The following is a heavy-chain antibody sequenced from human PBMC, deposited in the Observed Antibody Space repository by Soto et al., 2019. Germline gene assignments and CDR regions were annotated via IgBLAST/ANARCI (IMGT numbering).Heavy chain of an antibody. CDR1: GYNFLNYG. CDR2: IGVYHGNT. CDR3: ARDHGGATMALLY. V-gene: IGHV1-18*04. Sequence: GASVKVSCKTSGYNFLNYGMSWVRQAPGQGPEWMGWIGVYHGNTIYAQNFQGRVTMTTDTSTSTAYMELTSLRSDDTGVYYCARDHGGATMALLYWGQGTLVTVSS. D-gene: IGHD3-10*01. J-gene: IGHJ4*02.